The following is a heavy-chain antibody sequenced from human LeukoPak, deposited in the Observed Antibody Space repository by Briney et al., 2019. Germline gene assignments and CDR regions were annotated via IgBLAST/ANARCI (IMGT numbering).Heavy chain of an antibody. CDR2: MNPNSGHA. CDR3: ARIKRIMEPGTVGLDS. J-gene: IGHJ4*02. D-gene: IGHD4-23*01. CDR1: GGTFSSYA. Sequence: ASVKVSCKASGGTFSSYAISWVRQAPGQGLEWMGWMNPNSGHAGYTQKFQGRVTMTSDNAISTVYMEISSLRSDDAAVYYCARIKRIMEPGTVGLDSWGQGTLVTVSS. V-gene: IGHV1-8*02.